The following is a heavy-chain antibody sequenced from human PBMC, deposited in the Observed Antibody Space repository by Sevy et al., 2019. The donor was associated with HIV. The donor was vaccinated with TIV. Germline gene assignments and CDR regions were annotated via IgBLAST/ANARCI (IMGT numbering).Heavy chain of an antibody. CDR3: AREDTMVRGGGDAFDI. V-gene: IGHV1-18*04. D-gene: IGHD3-10*01. CDR2: ISAYNGNT. Sequence: ASVKVSCKASGYTFTSYGISWVRQAPGQGLEWMGWISAYNGNTNYAQKLQGRVTMTTDTSTSTDYMELRSLRSDDTAVYYCAREDTMVRGGGDAFDIWGQGTMVTVSS. J-gene: IGHJ3*02. CDR1: GYTFTSYG.